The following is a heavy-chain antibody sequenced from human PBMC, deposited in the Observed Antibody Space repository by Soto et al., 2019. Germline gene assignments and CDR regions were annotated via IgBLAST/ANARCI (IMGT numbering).Heavy chain of an antibody. D-gene: IGHD3-22*01. CDR3: ARSWTYYYDSSGYPALDY. CDR2: IYYSGST. CDR1: GGSISSSSYY. J-gene: IGHJ4*02. V-gene: IGHV4-39*01. Sequence: PSATLSLTCTVSGGSISSSSYYWGRIRQPPGKGLEWIGNIYYSGSTYYNPSLKSRVTISVDTSKNQFSLKLSSVTAADTAVYYCARSWTYYYDSSGYPALDYWGQGTLVTVS.